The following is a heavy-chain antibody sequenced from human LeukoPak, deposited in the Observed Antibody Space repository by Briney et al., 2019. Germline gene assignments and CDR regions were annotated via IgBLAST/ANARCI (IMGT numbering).Heavy chain of an antibody. V-gene: IGHV3-48*03. CDR2: ISSSGSTI. CDR1: GFTFSSYE. CDR3: ARDVEPDAFDI. Sequence: GGSLRLSCAASGFTFSSYEMNWVRQAPGKGLEWVSYISSSGSTIYCADSVKGRFTISRDNAKNSLYLQMNRLRAEDTAVYYCARDVEPDAFDIWGQGTMVTVSS. D-gene: IGHD1-1*01. J-gene: IGHJ3*02.